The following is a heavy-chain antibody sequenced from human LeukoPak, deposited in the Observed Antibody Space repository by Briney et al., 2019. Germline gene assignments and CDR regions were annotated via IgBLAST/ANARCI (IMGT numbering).Heavy chain of an antibody. Sequence: SETLSLTCAVSGYSISNGYYWGWIRQPPGKGLEWIGSIYHSGHTYYNPSLKSRVTISVDTSKNQFSLRLNSVTAADTAVYHCASIPPERGTYFYYYIDVWGKGTPVTVSS. J-gene: IGHJ6*03. D-gene: IGHD3-16*01. CDR3: ASIPPERGTYFYYYIDV. CDR1: GYSISNGYY. CDR2: IYHSGHT. V-gene: IGHV4-38-2*01.